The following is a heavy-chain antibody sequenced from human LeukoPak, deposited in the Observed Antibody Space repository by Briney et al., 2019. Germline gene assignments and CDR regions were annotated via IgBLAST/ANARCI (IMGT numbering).Heavy chain of an antibody. Sequence: SETLSLTCTVSGGSISSYYWSWLRQPPGKGLEWIGYIYYSGSTNYNPSPKSRVTISVDTSKNQFSLKLSSVTAADTAVYYCARVRGAVAGRGYFDYWGQGTLVTVSS. CDR3: ARVRGAVAGRGYFDY. J-gene: IGHJ4*02. CDR2: IYYSGST. V-gene: IGHV4-59*01. CDR1: GGSISSYY. D-gene: IGHD6-19*01.